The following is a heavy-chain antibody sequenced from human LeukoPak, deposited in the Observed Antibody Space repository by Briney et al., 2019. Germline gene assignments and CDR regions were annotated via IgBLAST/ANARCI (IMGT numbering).Heavy chain of an antibody. CDR2: INPNSGGT. D-gene: IGHD3-10*01. J-gene: IGHJ4*02. Sequence: ASVKVSCKASGYTFTGYYMHWVRQAPGQGLEWMGWINPNSGGTNYAQKFQGWVTITRDMSTSTAYMELSSLRSEDTAVYYCAAVGRSGSGSPGSFDYWGQGTLVTVSS. V-gene: IGHV1-2*04. CDR3: AAVGRSGSGSPGSFDY. CDR1: GYTFTGYY.